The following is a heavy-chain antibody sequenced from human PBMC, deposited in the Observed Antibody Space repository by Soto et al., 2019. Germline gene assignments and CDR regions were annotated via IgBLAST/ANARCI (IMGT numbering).Heavy chain of an antibody. CDR3: ARDNTDDYDFWSGSYFDY. CDR2: IYYSGST. CDR1: GGSISSGGYY. J-gene: IGHJ4*02. Sequence: PSETLSLTCTVSGGSISSGGYYWSWIRQHPGKGLEWIGYIYYSGSTYYNPSLKSRVTISVDTSKNQFSLKLSSVTAADTAVYYCARDNTDDYDFWSGSYFDYWGQGTLVTVSS. D-gene: IGHD3-3*01. V-gene: IGHV4-31*03.